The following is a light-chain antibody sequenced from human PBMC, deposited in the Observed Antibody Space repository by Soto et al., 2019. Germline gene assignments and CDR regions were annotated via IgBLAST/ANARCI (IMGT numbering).Light chain of an antibody. CDR2: DAS. J-gene: IGKJ4*01. V-gene: IGKV3-11*01. Sequence: EIVLTQSPATLSLSPGERVTLSCRASQSVSSDLAWYQQKPGQAPRLLIYDASNRATGIPARFSVSGSGTDFTLTISSLEPEDFAVYYCQQRSNWPPAFGGGTKVEIK. CDR1: QSVSSD. CDR3: QQRSNWPPA.